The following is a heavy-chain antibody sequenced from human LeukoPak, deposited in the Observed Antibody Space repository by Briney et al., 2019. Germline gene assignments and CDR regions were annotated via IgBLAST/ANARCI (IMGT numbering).Heavy chain of an antibody. D-gene: IGHD6-25*01. Sequence: ASVKVSCRASGYTFTSYGISWVRQAPGQGLEWMGGIIPIFGTPNYAQKFQGRVTITADKSTSTAYMELSSLISEDTAVYYCARVAYSSGRLYYFDYWGQGTLVTVSS. CDR1: GYTFTSYG. V-gene: IGHV1-69*06. J-gene: IGHJ4*02. CDR2: IIPIFGTP. CDR3: ARVAYSSGRLYYFDY.